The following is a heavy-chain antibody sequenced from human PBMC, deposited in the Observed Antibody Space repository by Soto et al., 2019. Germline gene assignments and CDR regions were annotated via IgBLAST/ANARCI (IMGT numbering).Heavy chain of an antibody. D-gene: IGHD3-9*01. CDR2: MNPNSGNT. CDR1: GYTFTTYD. Sequence: QVQLVQSGTEVKKPGASVKVSCTASGYTFTTYDINWVRQATGQGLEWMGWMNPNSGNTGYAQKFQGRVTMTRNTSTSTAYLDLSSLRSEDTAVYYCARVGSRNLSGYLLGYWGQGTQVTVSP. V-gene: IGHV1-8*01. J-gene: IGHJ4*02. CDR3: ARVGSRNLSGYLLGY.